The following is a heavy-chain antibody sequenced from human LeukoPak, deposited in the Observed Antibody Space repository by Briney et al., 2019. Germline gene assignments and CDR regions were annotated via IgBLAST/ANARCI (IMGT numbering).Heavy chain of an antibody. CDR2: IYYSGST. CDR3: ARSMPLKLFDI. D-gene: IGHD2-2*01. CDR1: GGSISSYY. V-gene: IGHV4-59*01. J-gene: IGHJ3*02. Sequence: NPSETLSLTCTVSGGSISSYYWSWIRQPPGKGLEWIGYIYYSGSTNYNPSLKSRVTISVDTSKNQFSLKLSSVTAADTAVYYCARSMPLKLFDIWGQGTMVTVSS.